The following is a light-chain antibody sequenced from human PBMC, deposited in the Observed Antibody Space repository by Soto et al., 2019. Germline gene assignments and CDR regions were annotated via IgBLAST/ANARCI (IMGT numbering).Light chain of an antibody. CDR1: QSVASSY. V-gene: IGKV3-20*01. Sequence: EVVLTQSPGTLSLSPGERVTLSCRASQSVASSYLAWYQQKPGRAPRLLFYSASSRATGIPDRFSGSGSGTDFTLTISRLEPDVFALDYCHHFVCIPKTFGQGTNVQ. CDR2: SAS. CDR3: HHFVCIPKT. J-gene: IGKJ1*01.